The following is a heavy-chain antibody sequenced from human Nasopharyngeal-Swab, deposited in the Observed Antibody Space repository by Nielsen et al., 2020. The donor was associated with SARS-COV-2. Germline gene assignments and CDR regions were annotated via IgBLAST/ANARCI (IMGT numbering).Heavy chain of an antibody. Sequence: SLKISRASSGLTVSSTYMGWVRRAPGKGLEWLAILNTGGSTYYADSVEGRFRISRDTSENTMYLQMDNLGVADTAVYYCVTDPTYGSGTYFYYWGQGARVTVSS. CDR3: VTDPTYGSGTYFYY. V-gene: IGHV3-53*01. J-gene: IGHJ4*02. D-gene: IGHD3-10*01. CDR1: GLTVSSTY. CDR2: LNTGGST.